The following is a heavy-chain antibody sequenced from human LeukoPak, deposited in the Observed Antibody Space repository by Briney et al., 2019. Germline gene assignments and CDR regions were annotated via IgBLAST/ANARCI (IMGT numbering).Heavy chain of an antibody. V-gene: IGHV4-34*01. J-gene: IGHJ4*02. CDR1: GGFISSYY. CDR2: INHSGSP. CDR3: GSRRTAMFGVIKGPIDY. D-gene: IGHD3-3*01. Sequence: SETLSLTRTVSGGFISSYYWTWIRQPPGKGLEWIGEINHSGSPNNNPSLKSRVSISFDTSKNQFSLKLTSVTAADTAVYYCGSRRTAMFGVIKGPIDYWGQGTLVTVSS.